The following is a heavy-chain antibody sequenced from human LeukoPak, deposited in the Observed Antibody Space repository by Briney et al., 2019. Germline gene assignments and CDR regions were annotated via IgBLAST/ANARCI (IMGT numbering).Heavy chain of an antibody. D-gene: IGHD7-27*01. CDR1: GYFISSGYY. V-gene: IGHV4-38-2*02. Sequence: SETLSLTCTVSGYFISSGYYWGWIRQPPGKGLQWIGSIHHSGSTYYNPSLKSRVTISVDTSKNQFSLKLSSVTAADTAVYYCARCLPPPGDRDYWGQGTLVTVSS. CDR2: IHHSGST. CDR3: ARCLPPPGDRDY. J-gene: IGHJ4*02.